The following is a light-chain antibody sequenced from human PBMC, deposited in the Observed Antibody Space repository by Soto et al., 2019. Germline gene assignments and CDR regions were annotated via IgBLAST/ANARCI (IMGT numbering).Light chain of an antibody. V-gene: IGLV2-23*01. J-gene: IGLJ1*01. Sequence: QSALTQPASVSGSPGQSITISCTGTNSDVGSYFLVSWYQQHPGKAPKLMIYEGSKRPSGISNRFSGSKSGNAASLTISGGEAEDEAEYYCCSYAGSSPYVFGTGTKLTVL. CDR2: EGS. CDR1: NSDVGSYFL. CDR3: CSYAGSSPYV.